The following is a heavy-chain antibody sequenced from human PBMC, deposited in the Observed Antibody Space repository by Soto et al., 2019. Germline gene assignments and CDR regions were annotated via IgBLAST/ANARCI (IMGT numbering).Heavy chain of an antibody. CDR2: ISGSGGST. V-gene: IGHV3-23*01. CDR1: GFRFDDYG. J-gene: IGHJ2*01. D-gene: IGHD5-18*01. CDR3: ARDPLWGTAMVLWYFDL. Sequence: GGSLRLSCAASGFRFDDYGMHWVRQAPGKGLEWVSVISGSGGSTYYADSVKGRFTISRDNSKNTLYLQMNSLGAEDTAVYYCARDPLWGTAMVLWYFDLWGRSTLVTVSS.